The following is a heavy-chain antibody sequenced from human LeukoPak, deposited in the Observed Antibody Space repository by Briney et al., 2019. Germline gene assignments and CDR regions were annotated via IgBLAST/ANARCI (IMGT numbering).Heavy chain of an antibody. CDR3: TRAGGLVRGVHYYYYMDV. V-gene: IGHV3-30*02. J-gene: IGHJ6*03. Sequence: PGGSLRLSCAASGFTFSKYGMHWVRQAPGKGLDWVAFIRYDGTNEWYADSVKGRFTISRDNFKNTVDLEMNSLKTEDTAVYYCTRAGGLVRGVHYYYYMDVWGKGTTVTISS. CDR1: GFTFSKYG. CDR2: IRYDGTNE. D-gene: IGHD3-10*01.